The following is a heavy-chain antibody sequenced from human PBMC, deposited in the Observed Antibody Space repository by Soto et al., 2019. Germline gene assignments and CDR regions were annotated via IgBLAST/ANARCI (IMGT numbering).Heavy chain of an antibody. Sequence: GGSLRLSCAASGFTFSDYYMSWIRQAPGKGLEWVSYISSSSSYTNYADSVKGRFTISRDNAKNSLYLQMNSLRAEDTAVYYCARFRGSARYGMDVWGQGTAVTVS. V-gene: IGHV3-11*06. CDR1: GFTFSDYY. D-gene: IGHD3-10*01. J-gene: IGHJ6*02. CDR2: ISSSSSYT. CDR3: ARFRGSARYGMDV.